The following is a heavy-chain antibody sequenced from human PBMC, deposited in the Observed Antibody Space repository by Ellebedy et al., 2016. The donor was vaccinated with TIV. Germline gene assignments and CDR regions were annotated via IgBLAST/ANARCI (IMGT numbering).Heavy chain of an antibody. D-gene: IGHD3-3*02. V-gene: IGHV3-7*04. CDR3: AKDAFSRGDY. J-gene: IGHJ4*02. CDR1: GITFSSYW. CDR2: VNQDGSGK. Sequence: GESLKISCAASGITFSSYWMSWVRQASGKGLEWVANVNQDGSGKNYANSVKGRFTISRDNAKNSLYLQRNSLRVEDTAVYYCAKDAFSRGDYWGQGTLVTVSS.